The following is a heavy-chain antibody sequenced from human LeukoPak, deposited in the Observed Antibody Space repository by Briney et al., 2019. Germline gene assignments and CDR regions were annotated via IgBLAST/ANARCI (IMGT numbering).Heavy chain of an antibody. J-gene: IGHJ3*02. CDR3: ARGRYSSSWYSSRNDAFDI. Sequence: PSETLSLTCAVYGGSFSGCYWSWIRQPPGKGLEWIGEINHSGSTNYNPSLKSRVTISVGTSKNQFSLKLSSVTAADTAVHYCARGRYSSSWYSSRNDAFDIWGQGTMVAVSS. CDR2: INHSGST. CDR1: GGSFSGCY. D-gene: IGHD6-13*01. V-gene: IGHV4-34*01.